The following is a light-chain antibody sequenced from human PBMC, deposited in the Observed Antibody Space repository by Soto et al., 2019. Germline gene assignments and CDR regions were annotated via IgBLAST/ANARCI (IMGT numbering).Light chain of an antibody. CDR1: GSNIGSHT. CDR3: AGWDDSLNGDVI. CDR2: SNN. Sequence: QSVLTQPPSASGTPGQRVTISCSGSGSNIGSHTVNWYQQVPGTAPKLLIYSNNQRPSGVPDRFSASKSGTSASLAISGLQSDDEADYYCAGWDDSLNGDVIFGGGTQLTVL. J-gene: IGLJ2*01. V-gene: IGLV1-44*01.